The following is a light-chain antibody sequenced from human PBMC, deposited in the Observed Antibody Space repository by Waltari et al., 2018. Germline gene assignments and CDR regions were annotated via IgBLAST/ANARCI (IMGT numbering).Light chain of an antibody. CDR3: QQYGSSPPLT. CDR1: QSVSSSC. CDR2: GAA. V-gene: IGKV3-20*01. J-gene: IGKJ4*01. Sequence: EIVLTQSPGTLSLSPGERATLSCRASQSVSSSCLAWYQQKPGQAPRLLICGAASRATGIPDRFSGSGSGTDFTLTSSRLETEDFAVYYCQQYGSSPPLTFGGGTKVEIK.